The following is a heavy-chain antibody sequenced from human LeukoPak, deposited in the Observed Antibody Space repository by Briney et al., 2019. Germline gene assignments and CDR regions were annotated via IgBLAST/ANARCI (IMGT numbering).Heavy chain of an antibody. J-gene: IGHJ5*02. Sequence: KPSETLSLTCAVYGGSFSGYYWSWIRQPPGKGLEWIGEINHSGSTNYNPSLKSRVTISVDTSKNQFSLKLSSVTAADTAVYYCARGREVITPNWFDPWGQGTLVTVSS. CDR2: INHSGST. CDR1: GGSFSGYY. D-gene: IGHD3-22*01. CDR3: ARGREVITPNWFDP. V-gene: IGHV4-34*01.